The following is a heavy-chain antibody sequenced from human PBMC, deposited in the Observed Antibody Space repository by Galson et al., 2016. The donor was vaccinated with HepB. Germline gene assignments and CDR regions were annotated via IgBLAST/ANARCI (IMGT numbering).Heavy chain of an antibody. V-gene: IGHV4-61*01. J-gene: IGHJ4*02. CDR2: IYYSGST. D-gene: IGHD6-13*01. CDR1: GGSVISGTDY. CDR3: ARAPAPRSSWYVAH. Sequence: SETLSLTCTVSGGSVISGTDYWSWIRQPPGKGLELIGYIYYSGSTIYNPSLKSRVTISVDTSKNQFSLKLSSVTTADTAVYYCARAPAPRSSWYVAHWGQGTLVTVSS.